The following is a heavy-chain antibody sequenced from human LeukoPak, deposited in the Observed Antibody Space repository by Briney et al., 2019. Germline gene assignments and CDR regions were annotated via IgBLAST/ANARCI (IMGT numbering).Heavy chain of an antibody. Sequence: GGSLRLSCAASGFTFSNYAMSWVRQAPGKGLEWVPGISNNGGSTYYADSVKGRFTISRDNSKNTLYLQMNNLRAEDTAVYYCAKVTRSYSSSSDYWGQGTLVIVSS. D-gene: IGHD6-13*01. CDR2: ISNNGGST. V-gene: IGHV3-23*01. CDR1: GFTFSNYA. J-gene: IGHJ4*02. CDR3: AKVTRSYSSSSDY.